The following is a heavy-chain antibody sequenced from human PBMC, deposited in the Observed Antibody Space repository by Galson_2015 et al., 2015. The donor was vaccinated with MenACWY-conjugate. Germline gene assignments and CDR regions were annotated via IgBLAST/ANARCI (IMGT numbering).Heavy chain of an antibody. Sequence: SLRLSCAASGFTFSAYTMHWVRQAPGKGLEWVSYISSDSYTTDYADSVKGRFTISRDNAKNSLYLQMNSLRAEDTAVFYCARDYPHPPNFDCWGQGTLVTVSS. CDR3: ARDYPHPPNFDC. CDR1: GFTFSAYT. V-gene: IGHV3-48*01. J-gene: IGHJ4*02. CDR2: ISSDSYTT.